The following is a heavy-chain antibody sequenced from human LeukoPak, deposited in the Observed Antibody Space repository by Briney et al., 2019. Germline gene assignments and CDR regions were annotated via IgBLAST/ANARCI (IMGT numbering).Heavy chain of an antibody. Sequence: SSETLSLTCTVSGYSISNGYYWGWIRQPPGKGLEWVGSISHRGSTYYNPSLRSRITISLDRSKLKFSLKLTSVTATDTAVYFCARGAEYYAIWRGYAGYSDYWGQGISVTVSS. J-gene: IGHJ4*02. CDR3: ARGAEYYAIWRGYAGYSDY. D-gene: IGHD3-3*01. CDR1: GYSISNGYY. V-gene: IGHV4-38-2*02. CDR2: ISHRGST.